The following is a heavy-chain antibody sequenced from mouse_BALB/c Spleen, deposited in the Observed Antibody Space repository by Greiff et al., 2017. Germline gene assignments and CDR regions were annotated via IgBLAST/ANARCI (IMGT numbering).Heavy chain of an antibody. CDR3: AITTVVAYYAMDY. CDR2: INPSTGYT. D-gene: IGHD1-1*01. J-gene: IGHJ4*01. CDR1: GYTFTSYW. Sequence: QVHVKQSGAELAKPGASVKMSCKASGYTFTSYWMHWVKQRPGQGLEWIGYINPSTGYTEYNQKFKDKATLTADKSSSTAYMQLSSLTSEDSAVYYCAITTVVAYYAMDYWGQGTSVTVSS. V-gene: IGHV1-7*01.